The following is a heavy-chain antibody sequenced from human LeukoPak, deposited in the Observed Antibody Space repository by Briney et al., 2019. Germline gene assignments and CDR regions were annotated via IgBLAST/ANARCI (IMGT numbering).Heavy chain of an antibody. CDR3: ARADFAMACYYFDS. CDR1: GFTFSGYE. D-gene: IGHD2-2*01. J-gene: IGHJ4*02. V-gene: IGHV3-48*03. Sequence: TGGSLRLSCAAAGFTFSGYEMSWVRQAPGKGLEWVSHISGSGDNLYYADSVEGRFTISRDNANHALYLQMNSVRAEDTAVYYCARADFAMACYYFDSWGQGPLVTVSS. CDR2: ISGSGDNL.